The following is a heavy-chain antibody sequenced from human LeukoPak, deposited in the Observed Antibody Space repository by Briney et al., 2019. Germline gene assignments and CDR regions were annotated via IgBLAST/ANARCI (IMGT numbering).Heavy chain of an antibody. V-gene: IGHV3-48*04. CDR3: VRAVIWAFED. Sequence: GGSLRLSCAASGFTFSSYSMNWVRQAPGKGLEWISYIGVGGTLIYYADSVRGRFTVSRDNAHNSLFLQMNSLRAEDTAIYYCVRAVIWAFEDWGQGTLVPVSS. CDR1: GFTFSSYS. J-gene: IGHJ4*02. CDR2: IGVGGTLI. D-gene: IGHD2-21*01.